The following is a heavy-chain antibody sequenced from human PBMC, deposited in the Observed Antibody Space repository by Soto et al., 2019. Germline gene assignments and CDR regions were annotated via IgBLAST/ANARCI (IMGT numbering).Heavy chain of an antibody. Sequence: SETLSLTCTVSGGSISSGGYYWSWIRQHPGKGLEWIGYIYYSGSTYYNPSLKSRVTISVDTSKNQFSLKLSSVTAADTAVYYCARAVPARSYYGMDVWGQGTTVTVSS. J-gene: IGHJ6*02. CDR2: IYYSGST. CDR3: ARAVPARSYYGMDV. CDR1: GGSISSGGYY. D-gene: IGHD6-6*01. V-gene: IGHV4-31*03.